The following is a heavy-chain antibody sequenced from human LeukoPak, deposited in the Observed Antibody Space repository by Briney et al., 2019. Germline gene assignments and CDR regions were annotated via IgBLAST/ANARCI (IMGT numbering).Heavy chain of an antibody. J-gene: IGHJ6*03. CDR2: IKQDGSEK. V-gene: IGHV3-7*01. D-gene: IGHD6-6*01. Sequence: GRSLRLSCAASGFTFSSYWMSWVRQAPGKGLEWVANIKQDGSEKYYVDSVKGRFTISRDNAKNSLYLQMNSLRAEDTAVYYCARDALYSSSYYYYYYYMDVWGKGTTVTVSS. CDR3: ARDALYSSSYYYYYYYMDV. CDR1: GFTFSSYW.